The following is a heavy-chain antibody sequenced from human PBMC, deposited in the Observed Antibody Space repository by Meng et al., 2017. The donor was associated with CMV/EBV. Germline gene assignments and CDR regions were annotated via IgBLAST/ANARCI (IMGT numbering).Heavy chain of an antibody. J-gene: IGHJ4*02. CDR2: ISWNSGSI. CDR1: GFTFDDYA. Sequence: SLKISCAASGFTFDDYAMHWVRQAPGKGLEWVSGISWNSGSIGYADSVKGRFTISRDNAKNSLYLQMNSLRAEDTALYYCAKDGQWLVRASFDYWGQGTLVTVSS. CDR3: AKDGQWLVRASFDY. V-gene: IGHV3-9*01. D-gene: IGHD6-19*01.